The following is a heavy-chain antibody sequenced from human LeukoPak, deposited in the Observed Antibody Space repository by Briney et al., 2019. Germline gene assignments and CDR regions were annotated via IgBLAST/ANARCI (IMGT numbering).Heavy chain of an antibody. CDR1: GGSISSGGYY. CDR3: ARGGYGDFPYYFDY. CDR2: IYYSGST. V-gene: IGHV4-31*03. D-gene: IGHD4-17*01. Sequence: SETLSLTCTVSGGSISSGGYYWSWIRQHPGKGLEWIGYIYYSGSTYYNPSLKSRVTISVDTSKNQFSLKLSSVTAADTAVYYCARGGYGDFPYYFDYWGQGTLVTVSS. J-gene: IGHJ4*02.